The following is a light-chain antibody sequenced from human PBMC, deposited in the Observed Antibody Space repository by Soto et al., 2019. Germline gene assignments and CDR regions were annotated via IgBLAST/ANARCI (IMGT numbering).Light chain of an antibody. CDR1: QTVERW. Sequence: DIQMTQSPSTLSASVGGRGTITCRASQTVERWLAWYQQKPGKAPNLLISDVSSLESGVPSRFSGSGSGTEFTLTISSLQPDDFATYYCQQYNSYSSFGGGTKVDIK. CDR2: DVS. V-gene: IGKV1-5*01. CDR3: QQYNSYSS. J-gene: IGKJ4*01.